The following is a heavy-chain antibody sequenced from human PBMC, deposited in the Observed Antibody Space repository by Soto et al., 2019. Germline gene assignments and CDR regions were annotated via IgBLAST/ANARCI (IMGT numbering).Heavy chain of an antibody. D-gene: IGHD6-19*01. V-gene: IGHV4-31*03. CDR1: GGSISSGGYY. J-gene: IGHJ5*01. Sequence: SLTCTVSGGSISSGGYYWSWIRQHPGKGLEWIGYIYYSGSTYYNPSLKSRVTISVDTSKNQFSLQWSSLRASDTAMYYCARPALASTAHWFDFWGQGTLVTVSS. CDR3: ARPALASTAHWFDF. CDR2: IYYSGST.